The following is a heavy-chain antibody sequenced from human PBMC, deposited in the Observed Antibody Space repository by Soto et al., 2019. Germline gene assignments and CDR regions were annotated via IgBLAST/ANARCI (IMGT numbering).Heavy chain of an antibody. Sequence: QVQLLESGGGVVRPGASLRLSCSTSGVGFRGYAMNWVRQAPGRGLEWVAVISHIGADIHYADSVRGRFTISRDDSKNTLYLEMNNLRPEITALYYSTGIGRGVHYGNGFDPWGQGSEVTVSP. D-gene: IGHD3-16*01. J-gene: IGHJ5*02. V-gene: IGHV3-30*04. CDR1: GVGFRGYA. CDR2: ISHIGADI. CDR3: TGIGRGVHYGNGFDP.